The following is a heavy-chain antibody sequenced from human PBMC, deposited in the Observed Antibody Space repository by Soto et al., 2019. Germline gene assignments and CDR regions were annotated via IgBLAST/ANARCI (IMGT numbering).Heavy chain of an antibody. Sequence: GGSLRLSCVASGFTFSNYWMSWVRQAPGKGLEWVANMKKDGSQKYYVDSVKGRFTISRDNARNSLYLQMNSLRVEDTAVYYCARDWFDAWGQGTLVTVSS. CDR1: GFTFSNYW. CDR3: ARDWFDA. CDR2: MKKDGSQK. V-gene: IGHV3-7*01. J-gene: IGHJ5*02.